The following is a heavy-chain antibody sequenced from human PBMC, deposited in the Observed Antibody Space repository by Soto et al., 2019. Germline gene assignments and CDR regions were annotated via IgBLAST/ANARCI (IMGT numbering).Heavy chain of an antibody. CDR3: ARATDSSGYYRYYYYGMDV. J-gene: IGHJ6*02. CDR2: IWYDGSNK. CDR1: GFTFSSYG. Sequence: GGSLRLSCAASGFTFSSYGMHWVRQAPGKGLEWVAVIWYDGSNKYYADSVKGRFTISRDNSKNTLYLQMNSLRAEDTAVYYCARATDSSGYYRYYYYGMDVWGQGTTVTVSS. V-gene: IGHV3-33*01. D-gene: IGHD3-22*01.